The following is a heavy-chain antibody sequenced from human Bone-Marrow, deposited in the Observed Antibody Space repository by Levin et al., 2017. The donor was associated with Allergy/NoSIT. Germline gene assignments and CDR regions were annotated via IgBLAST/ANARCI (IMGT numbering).Heavy chain of an antibody. D-gene: IGHD5-24*01. Sequence: SCAASGFPFSSYAMHWVRQSPGKGLEWLTAISYDGSDKFYGNSVKGRVTISRDNSKNTLYLQINSLRAEDTGVYYCARDTIGRWLRFRYWGQGTLVSVSS. CDR3: ARDTIGRWLRFRY. V-gene: IGHV3-30*04. CDR1: GFPFSSYA. J-gene: IGHJ4*02. CDR2: ISYDGSDK.